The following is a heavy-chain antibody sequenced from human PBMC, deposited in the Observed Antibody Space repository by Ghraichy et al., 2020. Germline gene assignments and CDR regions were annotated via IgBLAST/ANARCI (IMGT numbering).Heavy chain of an antibody. V-gene: IGHV4-34*01. D-gene: IGHD3-22*01. CDR2: INHSGST. CDR3: ARVITMIVVVTNYWYFDL. J-gene: IGHJ2*01. CDR1: GGSFSGYY. Sequence: GSLRLSCAVYGGSFSGYYWSWIRQPPGKGLEWIGEINHSGSTNYNPSLKSRVTISVDTSKNQFSLKLSSVTAADTAVYYCARVITMIVVVTNYWYFDLWGRGTLVTVSS.